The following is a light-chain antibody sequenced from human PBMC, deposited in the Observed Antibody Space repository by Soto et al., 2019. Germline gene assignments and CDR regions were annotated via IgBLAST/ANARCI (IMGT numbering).Light chain of an antibody. Sequence: QSVLTQPPSASGTPGQRVTISCSGSNSNIGSHTVNWYQQLPGTAPKLLIYTNNQRPSGVPDRFSDSKSGTSASLAISGHQSEDEADYYCAAWDGSLQSWVFGGGTKLTVL. CDR3: AAWDGSLQSWV. CDR2: TNN. J-gene: IGLJ3*02. V-gene: IGLV1-44*01. CDR1: NSNIGSHT.